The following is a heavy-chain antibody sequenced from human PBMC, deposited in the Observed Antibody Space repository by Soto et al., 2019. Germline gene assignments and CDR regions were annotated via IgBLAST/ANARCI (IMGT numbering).Heavy chain of an antibody. CDR3: ARDKISGLFDY. CDR2: INHSGST. CDR1: GGSFSGYY. V-gene: IGHV4-34*01. J-gene: IGHJ4*02. Sequence: QVQLQQWGAGLLKPSETLSLTCAVYGGSFSGYYWTWIRQPPGTGLEWLGEINHSGSTNYNPSLKSRVCISVDRAKIPFCLKLTSVTAADTAVYYCARDKISGLFDYWGQGTLGTVTS.